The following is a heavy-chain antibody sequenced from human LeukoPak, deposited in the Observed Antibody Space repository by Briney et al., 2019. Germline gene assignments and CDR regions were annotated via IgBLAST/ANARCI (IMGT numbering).Heavy chain of an antibody. J-gene: IGHJ4*02. CDR1: GFTFSNYW. D-gene: IGHD6-13*01. CDR3: ARDLVFEGIAAAGSD. V-gene: IGHV3-7*01. CDR2: IKEDGSEK. Sequence: GGSLRLSCAASGFTFSNYWMSWVRQAPGKGLEWVANIKEDGSEKYYVDSVKGRFTISRDNAKNSLYLQMNSVRAEDTAVYYCARDLVFEGIAAAGSDWGQGTLVTVSS.